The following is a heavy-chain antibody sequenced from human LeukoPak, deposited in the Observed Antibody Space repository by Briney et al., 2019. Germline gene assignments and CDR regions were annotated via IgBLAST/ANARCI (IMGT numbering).Heavy chain of an antibody. D-gene: IGHD3-10*01. J-gene: IGHJ5*02. CDR1: GDTFTSYY. Sequence: ASVKVSCKASGDTFTSYYMHWVRQAPGQGLEWMGVINPSGGSTSYAQKFQGRVTMTRDTSTSTVYMELSSLRSEDTAVYYCARETRFGELFRRVPNWFDPWGQGTLVTVSS. CDR2: INPSGGST. V-gene: IGHV1-46*01. CDR3: ARETRFGELFRRVPNWFDP.